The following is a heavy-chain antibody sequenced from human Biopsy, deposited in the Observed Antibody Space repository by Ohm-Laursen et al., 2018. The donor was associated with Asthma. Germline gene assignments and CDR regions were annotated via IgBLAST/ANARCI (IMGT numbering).Heavy chain of an antibody. V-gene: IGHV4-59*07. CDR2: VYSTGST. CDR1: PGSISDYY. J-gene: IGHJ4*02. Sequence: SDTLSLTCTASPGSISDYYWNWIRQFPGKGLEWIGYVYSTGSTRYNPSLKSRVTISVDTSINQVSLRLSSVTAADTAMYYCTRATSTWSQSGPHYFDHWGQGALVTVSS. CDR3: TRATSTWSQSGPHYFDH. D-gene: IGHD6-13*01.